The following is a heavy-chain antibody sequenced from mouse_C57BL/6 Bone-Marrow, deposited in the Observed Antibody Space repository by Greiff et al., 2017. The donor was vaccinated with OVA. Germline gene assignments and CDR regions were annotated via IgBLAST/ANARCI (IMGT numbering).Heavy chain of an antibody. CDR3: TRKVYFDY. V-gene: IGHV1-15*01. CDR2: IDPETGGT. J-gene: IGHJ2*01. Sequence: VKVVESGAELVRPGASVTLSCKASGYTFTDYEMHWVKQTPVHGLEWIGAIDPETGGTAYNQKFKGKAILTADKSSSTAYMELRSLTSEDSAVYYCTRKVYFDYWGQGTTLTVSS. CDR1: GYTFTDYE.